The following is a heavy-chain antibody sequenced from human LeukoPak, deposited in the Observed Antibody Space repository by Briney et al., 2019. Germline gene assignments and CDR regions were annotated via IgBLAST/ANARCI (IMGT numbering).Heavy chain of an antibody. CDR2: IIPIFGTA. D-gene: IGHD6-13*01. CDR3: ARDARGAAAADDAFDI. J-gene: IGHJ3*02. Sequence: SVKVSCKASGGTFSSYAISWVRQAPGQGLEWMGGIIPIFGTANYAQKFQGRVTITADESTSTAYMELSSLRSEDTAVYYCARDARGAAAADDAFDIWGQGTMVTVSS. V-gene: IGHV1-69*01. CDR1: GGTFSSYA.